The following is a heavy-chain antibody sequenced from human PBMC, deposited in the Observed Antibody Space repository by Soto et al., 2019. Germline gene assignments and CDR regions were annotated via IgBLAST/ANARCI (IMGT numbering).Heavy chain of an antibody. D-gene: IGHD6-19*01. CDR3: ARGVQLGYSSGWRHWGWFDP. V-gene: IGHV4-59*01. CDR1: GGSISSYY. CDR2: IYYSGST. J-gene: IGHJ5*02. Sequence: QVQLQESGPGLVKPSETLSLTCTVSGGSISSYYWSWIRQPPGKGLEWIGYIYYSGSTNYNPSLKSRVTISVDTSKNHFSLKLSSVTAADTAVYYCARGVQLGYSSGWRHWGWFDPWGQGTLVTVSS.